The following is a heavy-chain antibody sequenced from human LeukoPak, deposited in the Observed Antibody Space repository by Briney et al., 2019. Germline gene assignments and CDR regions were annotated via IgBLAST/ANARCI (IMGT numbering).Heavy chain of an antibody. CDR2: ISGSGGST. V-gene: IGHV3-23*01. CDR1: GFTFSSYA. CDR3: AKDREGIVVVIGD. J-gene: IGHJ4*02. Sequence: QPGGSQRLSCAASGFTFSSYAMSWVRQAPGKGLEWVSAISGSGGSTYYADSVKGRFTISRDNCKNTLYLQMNSLRAEDTAVYYCAKDREGIVVVIGDWGQGTLVTVSS. D-gene: IGHD2-21*01.